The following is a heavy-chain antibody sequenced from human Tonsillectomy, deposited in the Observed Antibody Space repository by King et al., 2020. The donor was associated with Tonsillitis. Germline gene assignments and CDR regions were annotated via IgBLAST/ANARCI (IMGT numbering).Heavy chain of an antibody. D-gene: IGHD3-22*01. CDR2: ISGSGGKT. V-gene: IGHV3-23*04. Sequence: VQLVESGGGLIQPGGSLRLSCAASGFTFSSCAMGCVRQAPGKGLEWVSGISGSGGKTNYADSWKGRFTISRENSKNTLYLQMNSLRAEDTAVYYCAKDEGPYYYDSSGPNYFDYWGQGTLVTVSS. CDR1: GFTFSSCA. J-gene: IGHJ4*02. CDR3: AKDEGPYYYDSSGPNYFDY.